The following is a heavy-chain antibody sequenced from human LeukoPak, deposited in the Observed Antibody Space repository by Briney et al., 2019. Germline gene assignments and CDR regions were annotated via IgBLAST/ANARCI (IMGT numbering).Heavy chain of an antibody. CDR3: AREGPTRDFDY. CDR2: ISSSSSYI. Sequence: GGSLRLSCAASGFTFSRYGMHWVRQAPGMGLEWVSFISSSSSYIYYADSLKGRFTISRDNTKNSLYLQMNSLRAEDTAVYYCAREGPTRDFDYWGQGTLVTVSS. V-gene: IGHV3-21*01. D-gene: IGHD4-17*01. J-gene: IGHJ4*02. CDR1: GFTFSRYG.